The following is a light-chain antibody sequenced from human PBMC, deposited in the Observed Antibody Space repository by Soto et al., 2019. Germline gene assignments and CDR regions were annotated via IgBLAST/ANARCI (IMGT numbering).Light chain of an antibody. V-gene: IGKV3-20*01. CDR2: GAS. CDR1: QSVSSNY. J-gene: IGKJ2*01. Sequence: EIVLTQSPGTLSLSPGERATLSCRASQSVSSNYLAWYQPKPGQTPRLLIYGASSRATGIPDRFSGSGSGTDFTLTISRLEPEDFVVYYCQQYASSPYTLGQGTKLEIE. CDR3: QQYASSPYT.